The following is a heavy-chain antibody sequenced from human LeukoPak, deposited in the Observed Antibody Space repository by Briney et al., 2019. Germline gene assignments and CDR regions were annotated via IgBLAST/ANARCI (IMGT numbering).Heavy chain of an antibody. J-gene: IGHJ5*02. V-gene: IGHV1-46*01. CDR2: INPSGGNT. CDR1: GYTFTSYY. Sequence: ASVKVSCKASGYTFTSYYMHWVRQAPGQGLEWMGIINPSGGNTSYAQKFQGRVTMTRDTSTSTVYMELSSLRSEDTAVYYCAGGGPATPPIVNWFDPWGQGTLVTVSS. CDR3: AGGGPATPPIVNWFDP. D-gene: IGHD2-2*01.